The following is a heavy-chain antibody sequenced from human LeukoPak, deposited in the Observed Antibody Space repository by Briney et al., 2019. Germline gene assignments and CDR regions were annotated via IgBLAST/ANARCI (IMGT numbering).Heavy chain of an antibody. Sequence: GGSLRLSCAASGFTFSSYSMNWVRQAPGKGLEWVSYISSSSSTIYYTDSVKGRFTISRDNAKNSLYLQMNSLRDEGTAVYYCARPTYGDYGMDVWGQGTTVTVSS. CDR1: GFTFSSYS. J-gene: IGHJ6*02. CDR2: ISSSSSTI. D-gene: IGHD4-17*01. V-gene: IGHV3-48*02. CDR3: ARPTYGDYGMDV.